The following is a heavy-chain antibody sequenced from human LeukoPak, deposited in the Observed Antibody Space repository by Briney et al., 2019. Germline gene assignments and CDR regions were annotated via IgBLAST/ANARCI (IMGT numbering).Heavy chain of an antibody. D-gene: IGHD2-21*01. Sequence: SETLSLTCTVSGGSISSYYWSWIRQPAGKGLEWIGRIYISGSGSTNYNPSLKSRVTMSVDTSKNQFSLKLSSVTAADTAVYYCTIRIYSGAFDIWGQGTMVTVSS. J-gene: IGHJ3*02. CDR2: IYISGSGST. V-gene: IGHV4-4*07. CDR1: GGSISSYY. CDR3: TIRIYSGAFDI.